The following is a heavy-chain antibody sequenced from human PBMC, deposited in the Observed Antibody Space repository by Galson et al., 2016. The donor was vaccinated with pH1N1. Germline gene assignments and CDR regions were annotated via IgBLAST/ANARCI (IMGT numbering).Heavy chain of an antibody. CDR1: GGSITSGGYS. D-gene: IGHD4-23*01. Sequence: LSLTCAVSGGSITSGGYSWNWIRQPPGKGLEWIGYIYHTGTTYYNPSLKSRFTISVDTSKNQFSLKVNSVTAADTAIYYCARGRLYGGDAFDIWGQGTMVTVSS. J-gene: IGHJ3*02. V-gene: IGHV4-30-2*01. CDR2: IYHTGTT. CDR3: ARGRLYGGDAFDI.